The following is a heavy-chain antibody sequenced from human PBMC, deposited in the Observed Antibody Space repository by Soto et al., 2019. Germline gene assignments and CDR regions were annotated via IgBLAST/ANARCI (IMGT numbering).Heavy chain of an antibody. V-gene: IGHV1-69*12. Sequence: QVQLVQSGAEVKKPGSSVKVSCKVSGGTFSSYAISWVRQAPGQGLEWMGGIIPIFGTANYAQKFQGRVTITADESTSTAYMELSSLRSEDTAVYYCARDSDGGNSGYFDLWGRGTLVTVSS. D-gene: IGHD2-21*02. CDR3: ARDSDGGNSGYFDL. J-gene: IGHJ2*01. CDR1: GGTFSSYA. CDR2: IIPIFGTA.